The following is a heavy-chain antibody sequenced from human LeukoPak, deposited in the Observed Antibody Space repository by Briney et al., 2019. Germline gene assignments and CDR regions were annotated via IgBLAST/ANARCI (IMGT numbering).Heavy chain of an antibody. Sequence: SETLSLTCTVSGGSISSYYWSWIQQPPGKGLEWIGYIYYSGSTNYNPSLKSRVTISVDTSKNQFSLKLSSVTAADTAVYYCARGVPYYYYYYMDVWGKGTTVTVSS. CDR2: IYYSGST. CDR3: ARGVPYYYYYYMDV. CDR1: GGSISSYY. J-gene: IGHJ6*03. V-gene: IGHV4-59*12. D-gene: IGHD3-10*01.